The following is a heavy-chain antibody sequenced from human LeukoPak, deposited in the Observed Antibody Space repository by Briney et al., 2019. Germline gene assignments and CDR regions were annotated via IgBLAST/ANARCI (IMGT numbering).Heavy chain of an antibody. D-gene: IGHD5-12*01. Sequence: GGSLKICCKGAGYSFTSYWIGWGRPMPGKCVEGMGIIYPGASDTRYRPSFQGQVTISAATSTSTAYLQWSSLKASDTAMYYCATQKQGGGWYFDYWGPGNLVPVSS. CDR1: GYSFTSYW. CDR2: IYPGASDT. J-gene: IGHJ4*02. CDR3: ATQKQGGGWYFDY. V-gene: IGHV5-51*01.